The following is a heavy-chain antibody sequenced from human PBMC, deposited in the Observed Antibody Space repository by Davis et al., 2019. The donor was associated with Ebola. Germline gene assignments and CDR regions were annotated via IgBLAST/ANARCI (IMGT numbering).Heavy chain of an antibody. CDR1: GYSFTTYW. D-gene: IGHD3/OR15-3a*01. J-gene: IGHJ5*02. V-gene: IGHV5-10-1*01. CDR3: ARHPRQDFWTTSNWFDP. Sequence: WGSLRLSCKGSGYSFTTYWITWVRQMPGKGLEWMGRIDPSDSSTNYSPSFQGHVTISADKSISTAYLQWRSLKASDTAMYYCARHPRQDFWTTSNWFDPWGQGTLVTVSS. CDR2: IDPSDSST.